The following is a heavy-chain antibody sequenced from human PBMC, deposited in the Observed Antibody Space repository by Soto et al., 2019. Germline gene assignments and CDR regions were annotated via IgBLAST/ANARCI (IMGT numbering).Heavy chain of an antibody. J-gene: IGHJ6*04. CDR1: GYTFTSYY. CDR3: ARVQLEGPMDV. V-gene: IGHV1-8*02. Sequence: ASVKVSCKASGYTFTSYYMHWVRQAPGQGLEWMGLMNPNGGNTSYAQKFQGRVTMTRDTSISTAYMELSSLRSEDTAVYYCARVQLEGPMDVWGKGTTVTVSS. D-gene: IGHD1-1*01. CDR2: MNPNGGNT.